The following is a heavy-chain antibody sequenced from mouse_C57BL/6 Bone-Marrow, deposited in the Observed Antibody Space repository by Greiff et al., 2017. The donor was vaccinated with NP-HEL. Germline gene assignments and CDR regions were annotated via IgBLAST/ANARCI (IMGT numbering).Heavy chain of an antibody. CDR2: IDPSDSYT. Sequence: VKLQQPGAELVKPGASVKLSCKASGYTFTSYWMQWVKQRPGQGLEWIGEIDPSDSYTNYNQKFKGKATLTVDTSSSTAYMQLSSLTSEDSAVYYCARGYGSSYDWYFDVWGTGTTVTVSS. CDR1: GYTFTSYW. V-gene: IGHV1-50*01. CDR3: ARGYGSSYDWYFDV. D-gene: IGHD1-1*01. J-gene: IGHJ1*03.